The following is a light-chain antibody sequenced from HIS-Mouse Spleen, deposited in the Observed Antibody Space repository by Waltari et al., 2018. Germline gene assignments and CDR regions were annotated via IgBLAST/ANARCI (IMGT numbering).Light chain of an antibody. J-gene: IGLJ3*02. CDR2: DDS. CDR3: QVWDSSSDHWV. V-gene: IGLV3-21*02. Sequence: SYVLTQPPSVSVAPGQTARITCGGNNIGSKSVHWYQQKPGQAPVLVVYDDSDRHSGIPERFSGSNSGNTATLTIRRVEAGDEADYYCQVWDSSSDHWVFGGGTKLTVL. CDR1: NIGSKS.